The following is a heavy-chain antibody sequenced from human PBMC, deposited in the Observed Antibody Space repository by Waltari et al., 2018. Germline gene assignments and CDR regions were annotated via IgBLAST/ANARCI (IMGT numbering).Heavy chain of an antibody. V-gene: IGHV1-18*01. CDR1: GYTVTSYG. CDR3: AMQRRSSGNWFDP. J-gene: IGHJ5*02. CDR2: TSAYNENT. D-gene: IGHD6-19*01. Sequence: QVQLVQSGAEVKKHGASVKVSCKASGYTVTSYGISWVRQAPGQGLEWMGWTSAYNENTNYAKKLQDRATMTTDTSTSTAYMELRSLISDDTAVYYCAMQRRSSGNWFDPWGQGTLVTVSS.